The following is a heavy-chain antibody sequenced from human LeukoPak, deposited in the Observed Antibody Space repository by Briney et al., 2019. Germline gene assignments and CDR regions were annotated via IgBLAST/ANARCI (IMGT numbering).Heavy chain of an antibody. J-gene: IGHJ4*02. CDR3: ARQTAMGRSGDY. CDR1: GYSFTSYW. D-gene: IGHD7-27*01. V-gene: IGHV5-51*01. CDR2: IDPSDSDI. Sequence: GESLRISCKASGYSFTSYWIGWVRQMPGKGLEWMGIIDPSDSDIRYTPSFQGQVTISADKSLSTAYLQWNSLKASDTAIYYCARQTAMGRSGDYWGQGTLVTVSS.